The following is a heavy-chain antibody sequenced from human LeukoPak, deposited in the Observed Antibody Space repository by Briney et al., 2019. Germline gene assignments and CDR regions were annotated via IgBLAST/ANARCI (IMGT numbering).Heavy chain of an antibody. Sequence: GGSLRLSCAASGFNFSIYSMNWVRQAPGKGLEWVSYITRSSTTIYYADSVKGRFTISRDNSKNTLYLQMNSLRAEDAAVYCCARIRGGSYRDFDYWGQGTLVTVSS. D-gene: IGHD1-26*01. CDR2: ITRSSTTI. CDR1: GFNFSIYS. V-gene: IGHV3-48*01. CDR3: ARIRGGSYRDFDY. J-gene: IGHJ4*02.